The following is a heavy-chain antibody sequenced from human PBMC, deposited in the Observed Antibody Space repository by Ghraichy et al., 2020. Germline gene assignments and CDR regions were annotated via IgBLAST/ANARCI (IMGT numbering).Heavy chain of an antibody. CDR2: IYYSGST. D-gene: IGHD3-3*01. V-gene: IGHV4-39*01. CDR1: GGSISSSSYY. J-gene: IGHJ6*03. Sequence: SETLSLTCTVSGGSISSSSYYWGWIRQPPGKGLEWIGSIYYSGSTYYNPSLKSRVTISVDTSKNQFSLKLSSVTAADTAVYYCARQGLDSTLYYYYMDVWGKGTTVTVSS. CDR3: ARQGLDSTLYYYYMDV.